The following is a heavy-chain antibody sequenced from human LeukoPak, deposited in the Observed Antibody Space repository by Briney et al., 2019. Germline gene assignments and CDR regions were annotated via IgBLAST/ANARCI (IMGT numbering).Heavy chain of an antibody. Sequence: PGGSLRLSCAASGFTFSQYSINWVRQAPGKGLEWVSHLRYTGETYYADSVKGRFTISRDNSKNTLYLQMNSLRAEDTAVYYCARGSSFGSYWGQGTLVTVSS. CDR1: GFTFSQYS. D-gene: IGHD3-10*01. CDR3: ARGSSFGSY. V-gene: IGHV3-48*01. CDR2: LRYTGET. J-gene: IGHJ4*02.